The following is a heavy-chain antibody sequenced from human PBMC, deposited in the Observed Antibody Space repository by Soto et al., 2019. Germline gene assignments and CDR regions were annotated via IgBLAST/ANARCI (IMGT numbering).Heavy chain of an antibody. Sequence: GGSLRLSCAASGFTFSGSAMHWVRQASGKGLEWVGRIRSKANSYATAYAASVKGRFTISRDDSKNTAYLQMNSLKTEDTAVYYCTRHLGDYYGSGSYYYWYDPWGQGTLVTVS. V-gene: IGHV3-73*01. D-gene: IGHD3-10*01. CDR1: GFTFSGSA. J-gene: IGHJ5*02. CDR2: IRSKANSYAT. CDR3: TRHLGDYYGSGSYYYWYDP.